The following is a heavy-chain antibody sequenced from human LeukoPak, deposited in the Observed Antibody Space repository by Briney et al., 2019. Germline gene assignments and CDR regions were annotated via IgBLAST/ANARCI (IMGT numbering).Heavy chain of an antibody. V-gene: IGHV3-48*04. CDR3: ARRFDS. CDR1: GFTFSSYS. J-gene: IGHJ4*02. CDR2: ISGSGTI. Sequence: PGGSLRLSCAASGFTFSSYSMNWVRQAPGKGPEWVSYISGSGTIDYADSVKGRFTISRDNVQNSLYLQMNSLTAEDTALYYCARRFDSWGQGTLVTVSS.